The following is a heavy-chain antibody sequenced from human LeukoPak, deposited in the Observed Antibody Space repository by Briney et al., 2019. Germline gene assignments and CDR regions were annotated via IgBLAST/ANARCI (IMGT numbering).Heavy chain of an antibody. Sequence: PSETLSLTCAVYGGSFSGYYWSWIRQPPGKGLEWIGEINHSGSTNYNPSLKSRLTISVDTSKNQFSLKLSSVTAADTAVYYCARGRVYDFWSGYYTPDGYYFDYWGQGTLVTVSS. V-gene: IGHV4-34*01. CDR2: INHSGST. CDR3: ARGRVYDFWSGYYTPDGYYFDY. J-gene: IGHJ4*02. D-gene: IGHD3-3*01. CDR1: GGSFSGYY.